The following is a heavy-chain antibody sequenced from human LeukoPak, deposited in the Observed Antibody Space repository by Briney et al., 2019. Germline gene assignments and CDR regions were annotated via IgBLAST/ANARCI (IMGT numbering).Heavy chain of an antibody. D-gene: IGHD1-26*01. CDR2: IHDTGST. V-gene: IGHV4-59*08. CDR1: GGSISTYY. Sequence: SETLSLTCTVSGGSISTYYWSWIRQSPGKGLDWIGYIHDTGSTNYNPSLKSRVSVSVDRSKSQFSLHLSSVTAADTAVYFCARVEPYSYYFGMDVWGRGTTVTVSS. J-gene: IGHJ6*02. CDR3: ARVEPYSYYFGMDV.